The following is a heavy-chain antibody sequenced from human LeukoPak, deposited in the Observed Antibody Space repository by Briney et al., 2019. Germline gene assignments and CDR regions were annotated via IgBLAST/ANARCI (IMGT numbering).Heavy chain of an antibody. J-gene: IGHJ4*02. CDR1: GFTFSSYA. CDR2: ISYDGSNK. V-gene: IGHV3-30*04. Sequence: PGRSLRLSCAASGFTFSSYAMHWVRQAPGKGLEWVAVISYDGSNKYYADSVKGRFTISRDNSKNTLYLQMNSLRAEDTAVYYCTKWSGFGNDWGQGTLVTVSS. D-gene: IGHD3-10*01. CDR3: TKWSGFGND.